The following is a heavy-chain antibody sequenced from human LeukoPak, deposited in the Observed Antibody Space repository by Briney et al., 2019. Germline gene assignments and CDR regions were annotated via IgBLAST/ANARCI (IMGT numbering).Heavy chain of an antibody. CDR3: ARNDRWAQYYFDS. CDR2: ITYDGSNK. D-gene: IGHD1-1*01. V-gene: IGHV3-30*03. J-gene: IGHJ4*02. CDR1: GFSFKDYN. Sequence: PGGSLRLSCAASGFSFKDYNMHWVRQAPGKGLEWVAVITYDGSNKYYTDSVKGRFTISRDNSKSTLYLQMNSLRAEDTAVYYCARNDRWAQYYFDSWGQGTLVTVSS.